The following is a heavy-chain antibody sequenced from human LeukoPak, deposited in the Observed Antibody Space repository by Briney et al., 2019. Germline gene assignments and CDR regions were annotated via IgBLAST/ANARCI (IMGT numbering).Heavy chain of an antibody. CDR2: ISSSSSTI. CDR3: ASSGYYDSSGYYYLNYYGMDV. J-gene: IGHJ6*02. D-gene: IGHD3-22*01. CDR1: GFTFSSYS. Sequence: GGSLRLSCAASGFTFSSYSMNWVRQAPGKGLEWVSYISSSSSTIYYADSVKGRFTISRDNAKNSLYLQMNSLRAEDTAVYYCASSGYYDSSGYYYLNYYGMDVWGQGTTVTVSS. V-gene: IGHV3-48*04.